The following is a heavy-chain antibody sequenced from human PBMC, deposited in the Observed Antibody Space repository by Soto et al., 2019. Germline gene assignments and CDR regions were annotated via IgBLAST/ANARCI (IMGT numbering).Heavy chain of an antibody. D-gene: IGHD3-3*01. CDR3: AREYYDFWSGYTHDDY. CDR1: GYTFTSYG. J-gene: IGHJ4*02. CDR2: ISAYNSNT. V-gene: IGHV1-18*04. Sequence: ASVKVSCKASGYTFTSYGISWVRQAPGQGLEWMGWISAYNSNTNYAQKLQGRVTMTTDTSTSTAYMELRSLRSDDTAVYYCAREYYDFWSGYTHDDYWGQGTLVTVSS.